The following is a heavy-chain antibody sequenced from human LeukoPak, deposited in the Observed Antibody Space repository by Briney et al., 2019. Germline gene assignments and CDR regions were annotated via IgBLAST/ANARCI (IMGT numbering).Heavy chain of an antibody. CDR2: IKEDGPVK. CDR1: GFTFSRYW. Sequence: RSVRLSCAASGFTFSRYWMSWVGQAPGKGLEWVANIKEDGPVKYYVESVKGRFTISRDNAKNSLYLQMNSLRAEDTAVYYCAASISMFDYWGQGTLVTVPT. CDR3: AASISMFDY. J-gene: IGHJ4*02. V-gene: IGHV3-7*02. D-gene: IGHD5-24*01.